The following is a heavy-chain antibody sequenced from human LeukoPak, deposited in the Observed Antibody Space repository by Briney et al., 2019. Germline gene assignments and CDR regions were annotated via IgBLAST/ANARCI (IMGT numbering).Heavy chain of an antibody. CDR3: ARVKGSSGWYDAFDI. CDR2: IYYSGST. D-gene: IGHD6-19*01. V-gene: IGHV4-59*01. CDR1: GGSISSYY. J-gene: IGHJ3*02. Sequence: SETLSLTCTVSGGSISSYYWSWIRQPPEKGLEWIGYIYYSGSTNYNPSLKSRVTISVDTSKNQFSLKLSSVTAADTAVYYCARVKGSSGWYDAFDIWGQGTMVTVSS.